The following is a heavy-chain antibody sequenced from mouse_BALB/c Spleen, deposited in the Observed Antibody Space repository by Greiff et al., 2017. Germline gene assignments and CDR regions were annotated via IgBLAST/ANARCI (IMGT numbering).Heavy chain of an antibody. CDR1: GFTFSSFG. D-gene: IGHD2-14*01. CDR2: ISSGSSTI. CDR3: ARYYRYDGGYAMDY. J-gene: IGHJ4*01. V-gene: IGHV5-17*02. Sequence: EVMLVESGGGLVQPGGSRKLSCAASGFTFSSFGMHWVRQATEKGLEWVAYISSGSSTIYYADTVKGRFTISRDNPKNTLFLQMTSLRSEDTAMYYCARYYRYDGGYAMDYWGQGTSVTVSS.